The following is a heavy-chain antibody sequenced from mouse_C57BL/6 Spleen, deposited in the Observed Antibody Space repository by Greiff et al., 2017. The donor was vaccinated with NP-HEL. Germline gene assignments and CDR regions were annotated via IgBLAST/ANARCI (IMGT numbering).Heavy chain of an antibody. V-gene: IGHV5-4*01. CDR1: GFTFSSYA. CDR3: ARDGNHGGFAY. D-gene: IGHD2-1*01. Sequence: EVQVVESGGGLVKPGGSLKLSCAASGFTFSSYAMSWVRQTPEKRLEWVATISDGGSYTYYPDNVKGRFTISRDNAKNNLYLQMSHLKSEDTAMYYCARDGNHGGFAYWGQGTLVTVSA. J-gene: IGHJ3*01. CDR2: ISDGGSYT.